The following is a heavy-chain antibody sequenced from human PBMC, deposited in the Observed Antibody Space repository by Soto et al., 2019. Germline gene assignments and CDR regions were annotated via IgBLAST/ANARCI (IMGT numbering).Heavy chain of an antibody. J-gene: IGHJ6*02. CDR1: GFTFSSYG. Sequence: PGGSLRLSCAASGFTFSSYGMHWVRQAPGKGLEWVAVIWYDGSNKYHADSVKGRFTISRDNSKNTLYLQMNSLRAEDTAVYYCARDLYSSGWYSASNYGMDVWGQGTTVTVSS. CDR2: IWYDGSNK. D-gene: IGHD6-19*01. V-gene: IGHV3-33*01. CDR3: ARDLYSSGWYSASNYGMDV.